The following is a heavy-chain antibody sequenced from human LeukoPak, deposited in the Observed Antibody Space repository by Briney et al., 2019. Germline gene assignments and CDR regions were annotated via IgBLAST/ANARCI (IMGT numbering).Heavy chain of an antibody. Sequence: PGGSLRLSCTGSGFIFSRYAVSWVRQAPGKGLEWVSAISKNTVDTYYADSVKGRLTISRDSSKNTVYLQMNSLRAEDTAVYYCMRDMEPLRYFDTWGQGTLVTVSS. CDR2: ISKNTVDT. J-gene: IGHJ4*02. CDR1: GFIFSRYA. V-gene: IGHV3-23*01. D-gene: IGHD3-9*01. CDR3: MRDMEPLRYFDT.